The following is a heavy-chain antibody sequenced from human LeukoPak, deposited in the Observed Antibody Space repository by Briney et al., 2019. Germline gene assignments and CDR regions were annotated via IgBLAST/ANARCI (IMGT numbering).Heavy chain of an antibody. Sequence: SETLSLTCTVSGGSISSSSYYWGWIRQPPGKGLEWIGSIYYSGSTYYNPSLKSRVTISVDTSKNQFSLKLSSVTAADTAVYYCARCEKYSCTYWGQGTLVTVSS. J-gene: IGHJ4*02. CDR2: IYYSGST. V-gene: IGHV4-39*07. CDR3: ARCEKYSCTY. D-gene: IGHD2-15*01. CDR1: GGSISSSSYY.